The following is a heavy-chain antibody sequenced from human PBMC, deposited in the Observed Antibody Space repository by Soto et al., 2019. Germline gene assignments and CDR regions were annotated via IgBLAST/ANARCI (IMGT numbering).Heavy chain of an antibody. V-gene: IGHV2-5*01. J-gene: IGHJ5*02. CDR1: GFSLSTSGVG. D-gene: IGHD2-15*01. CDR2: IYWNDDK. CDR3: AHRYCSGGSCYGEGSNWFDP. Sequence: ASGPTLVNPTQTLTLTCTFSGFSLSTSGVGVGWIRQPPGKALEWLALIYWNDDKRYSPSLKSRLTITKDTSKNQVVLTMTNMDPVDTATYYCAHRYCSGGSCYGEGSNWFDPWGQGTLVTSPQ.